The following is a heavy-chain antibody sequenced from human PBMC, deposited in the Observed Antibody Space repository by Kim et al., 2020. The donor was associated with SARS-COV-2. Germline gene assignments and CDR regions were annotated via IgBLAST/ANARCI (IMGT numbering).Heavy chain of an antibody. D-gene: IGHD6-25*01. J-gene: IGHJ3*01. V-gene: IGHV1-24*01. Sequence: ASVKVSCKVFGYSLSDSSLHWVRQAPGGGLEWIGGFDPEDEGDETVYAPRFEGRLIVTQDTSTNTAFMALDSLRPEDSAIYYCATAAPGDAFEFWGQGTMVTVSS. CDR2: FDPEDEGDET. CDR3: ATAAPGDAFEF. CDR1: GYSLSDSS.